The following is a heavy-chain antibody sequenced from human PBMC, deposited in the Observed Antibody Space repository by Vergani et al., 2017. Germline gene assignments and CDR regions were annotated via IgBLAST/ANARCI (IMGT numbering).Heavy chain of an antibody. CDR3: AKATTDCSSTSCYTKYYFDY. J-gene: IGHJ4*02. CDR1: GFTVSSNY. Sequence: EVQLVESGGGLVQPGGSLRLSCAASGFTVSSNYMSWVRQAPGKGLEWVSAISGSGGSTYYADSVKGRFTISRDNSKNTLYLQMNSLRAEDTAVYYCAKATTDCSSTSCYTKYYFDYWGQGTLVTVSS. D-gene: IGHD2-2*02. CDR2: ISGSGGST. V-gene: IGHV3-23*04.